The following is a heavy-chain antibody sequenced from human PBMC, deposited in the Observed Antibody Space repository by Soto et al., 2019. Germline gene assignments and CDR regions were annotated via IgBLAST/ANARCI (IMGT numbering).Heavy chain of an antibody. Sequence: SQTLRLTWTVSSGSISDLSNCRMMIRQPPGKGLEWIGSIYFDGTTQYNPSLKSRVTISVDPSKNQFSLTLSPVTAADTAVYYCAVGQYLAWSPYWGQGALVTVSS. CDR2: IYFDGTT. CDR1: SGSISDLSNC. D-gene: IGHD2-15*01. CDR3: AVGQYLAWSPY. J-gene: IGHJ4*02. V-gene: IGHV4-39*01.